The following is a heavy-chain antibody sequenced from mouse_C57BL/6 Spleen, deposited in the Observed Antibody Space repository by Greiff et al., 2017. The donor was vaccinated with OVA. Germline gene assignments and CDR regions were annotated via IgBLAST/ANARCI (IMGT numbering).Heavy chain of an antibody. D-gene: IGHD3-2*02. V-gene: IGHV1-54*01. CDR1: GYAFTNYL. CDR2: INPGSGGT. Sequence: QVHVKQSGAELVRPGTSVKVSCKASGYAFTNYLIEWVKQRPGQGLEWIGVINPGSGGTNYNEKFKGKATLTADKSSSTAYMQLSSLTSEDSAVYFCARSEAGSAWFAYWGQGTLVTVSA. CDR3: ARSEAGSAWFAY. J-gene: IGHJ3*01.